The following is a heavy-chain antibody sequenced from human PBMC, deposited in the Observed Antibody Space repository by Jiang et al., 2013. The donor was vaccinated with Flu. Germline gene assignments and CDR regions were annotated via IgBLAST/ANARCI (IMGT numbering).Heavy chain of an antibody. J-gene: IGHJ4*02. CDR3: ARIPCSSLPSYFDY. CDR2: LIGMMI. V-gene: IGHV2-70*01. Sequence: KALDGLHSLIGMMINTTATSLKTRLTISKDTSKNQVVLTMTNMDPVDTATYYCARIPCSSLPSYFDYWGQGTLVTVVL. D-gene: IGHD6-13*01.